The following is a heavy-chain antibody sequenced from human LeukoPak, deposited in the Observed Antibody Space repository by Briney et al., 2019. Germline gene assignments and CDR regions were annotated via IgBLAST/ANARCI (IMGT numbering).Heavy chain of an antibody. Sequence: GGSLRLSCAASGFTVSRKYMSWVRQAPGKGLEWVSVIYSGASTYYADSVKGRFTISRDNSKNTLYLQMNSLRAEDTAVYYCARANDFWSGYYTPQAPYFDYGGQETLVTAPS. CDR2: IYSGAST. V-gene: IGHV3-53*01. D-gene: IGHD3-3*01. CDR1: GFTVSRKY. J-gene: IGHJ4*02. CDR3: ARANDFWSGYYTPQAPYFDY.